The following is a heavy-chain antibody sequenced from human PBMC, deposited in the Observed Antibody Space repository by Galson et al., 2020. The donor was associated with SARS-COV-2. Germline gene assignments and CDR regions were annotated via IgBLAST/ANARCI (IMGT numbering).Heavy chain of an antibody. CDR2: IYPGDSDT. CDR3: ARRLSDSGYDSPYFDY. CDR1: GYSFTSYW. J-gene: IGHJ4*02. D-gene: IGHD5-12*01. Sequence: GESLKISCKGSGYSFTSYWIGWVRQMPGKGLEWMGIIYPGDSDTRYSPSFQGQVTISADKSISTAYLQWSSLKASDTAMYYCARRLSDSGYDSPYFDYWGQGTLVTVSS. V-gene: IGHV5-51*01.